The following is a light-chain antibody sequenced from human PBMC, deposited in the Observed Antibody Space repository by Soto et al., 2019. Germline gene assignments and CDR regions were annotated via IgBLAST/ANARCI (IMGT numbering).Light chain of an antibody. Sequence: SVLTQPPSVSGAPGQRVTISCTGSSSSIGAGYDVHWYQQLPGTAPKLLIYGNSNRPSGVPDRFSGSKSGTSASLAITGLQAEDEADYYCQSYDSSLSAHVVFGGGTKVTVL. CDR2: GNS. CDR3: QSYDSSLSAHVV. CDR1: SSSIGAGYD. V-gene: IGLV1-40*01. J-gene: IGLJ2*01.